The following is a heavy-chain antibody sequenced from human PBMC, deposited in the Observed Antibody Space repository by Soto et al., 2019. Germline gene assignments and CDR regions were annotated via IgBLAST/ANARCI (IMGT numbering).Heavy chain of an antibody. Sequence: DVQLLESGGGLVQPGGSLRLSCAASGFTFRSYAMSWVRQAPGKGLEWVSGISGSGISTHYADSVKGRFTASRDNSKNTLYLQMNSLRAEDTAVYNCAKEPVGPDWYFDLWGRGTLVTVSS. V-gene: IGHV3-23*01. J-gene: IGHJ2*01. CDR1: GFTFRSYA. CDR2: ISGSGIST. CDR3: AKEPVGPDWYFDL.